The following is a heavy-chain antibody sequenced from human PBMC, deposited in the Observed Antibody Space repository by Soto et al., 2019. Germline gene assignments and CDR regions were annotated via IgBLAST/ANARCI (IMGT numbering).Heavy chain of an antibody. CDR1: GGSISSSSYY. CDR2: IYYSGST. CDR3: ARRIYDFWSGSYYGMDV. D-gene: IGHD3-3*01. V-gene: IGHV4-39*01. Sequence: PSETLSLTCTVSGGSISSSSYYWGWIRQPPGKGLEWIGSIYYSGSTYYNPSLKSRVTISVDTSKNQFSLKLSSVTAADTAVYYCARRIYDFWSGSYYGMDVWGQGTTVTV. J-gene: IGHJ6*02.